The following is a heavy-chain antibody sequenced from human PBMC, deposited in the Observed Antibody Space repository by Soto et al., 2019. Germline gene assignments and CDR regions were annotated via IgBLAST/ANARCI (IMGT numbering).Heavy chain of an antibody. D-gene: IGHD3-10*01. J-gene: IGHJ6*02. Sequence: QVHLVQSGAEVKKPGASVKVSCKASGYTFTNYDINWVRQAPGQGLEWMGWVSTYTGNTNYAQKLQGRVTMTTDTAASTAYMELRSLSSDDTAVYYCARGYYCGSGRPTPGGMDIWGQGTTVTVSS. CDR1: GYTFTNYD. CDR2: VSTYTGNT. CDR3: ARGYYCGSGRPTPGGMDI. V-gene: IGHV1-18*01.